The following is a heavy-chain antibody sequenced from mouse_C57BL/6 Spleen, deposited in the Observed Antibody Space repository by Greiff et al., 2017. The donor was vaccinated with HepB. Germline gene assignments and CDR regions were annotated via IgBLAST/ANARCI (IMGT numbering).Heavy chain of an antibody. CDR3: ARQRGAMDY. Sequence: EVMLVESGGGLVKPGGSLKLSCAASGFTFSSYTMSWVRQTPEKRLEWVATISGGGGNTYYPDSVKGRFTISRDNAKNTLYLQMSSLRSEDTALYYCARQRGAMDYRGQGTSVTVSS. J-gene: IGHJ4*01. CDR2: ISGGGGNT. V-gene: IGHV5-9*01. CDR1: GFTFSSYT.